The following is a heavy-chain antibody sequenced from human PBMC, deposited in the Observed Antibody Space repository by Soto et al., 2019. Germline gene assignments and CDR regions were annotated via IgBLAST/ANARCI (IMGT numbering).Heavy chain of an antibody. V-gene: IGHV1-69*13. D-gene: IGHD5-18*01. CDR3: ARGRYSYGRNYYGMDV. Sequence: SVKVSCKXSGGTFSSYAISWVRQAPGQGLEWMGGIIPIFGTANYAQKFQGRVTITADESTSTAYMELSSLRSEDTAVYYCARGRYSYGRNYYGMDVWGQGTTVTVSS. CDR1: GGTFSSYA. CDR2: IIPIFGTA. J-gene: IGHJ6*02.